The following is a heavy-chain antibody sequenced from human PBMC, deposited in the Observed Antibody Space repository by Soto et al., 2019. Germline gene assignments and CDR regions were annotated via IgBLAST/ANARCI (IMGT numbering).Heavy chain of an antibody. V-gene: IGHV3-53*04. CDR2: IYSGGST. J-gene: IGHJ5*02. CDR1: GFTVSSNY. Sequence: EVQLVESGGGLVQPGGSLRLSCAASGFTVSSNYMSWVRQAPGKGLEWVSVIYSGGSTYYADSVKGRFTISRHNSKNTLYLQMNSLRAEDTAVYYCAREKGYIVVGNWFDPWGQGTLVTVSS. D-gene: IGHD2-15*01. CDR3: AREKGYIVVGNWFDP.